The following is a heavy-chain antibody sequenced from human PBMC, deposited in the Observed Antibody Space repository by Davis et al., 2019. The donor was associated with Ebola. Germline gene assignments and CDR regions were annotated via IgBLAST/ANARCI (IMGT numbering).Heavy chain of an antibody. Sequence: GASLKISCAVSGLPFSYYFMDWVRLTPGKGLEWVGLSRNRENHYSTEYAASVRGRFTISRDDSKDSLDLQMNSLRIEDTAVYYCVTENWYRFESWGQGTLVTVSS. CDR3: VTENWYRFES. CDR2: SRNRENHYST. V-gene: IGHV3-72*01. D-gene: IGHD1/OR15-1a*01. CDR1: GLPFSYYF. J-gene: IGHJ4*02.